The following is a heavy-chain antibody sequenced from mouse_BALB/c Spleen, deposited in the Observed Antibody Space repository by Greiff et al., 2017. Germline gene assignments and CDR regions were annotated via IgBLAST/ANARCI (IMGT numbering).Heavy chain of an antibody. V-gene: IGHV5-4*02. CDR3: ARDRGNWIAY. J-gene: IGHJ3*01. CDR2: ISDGGSYT. Sequence: DVKLVESGGGLVKPGGSLKLSCAASGFTFSDYYMYWVRQTPEKRLEWVATISDGGSYTYYPDSVKGRFTISRDNAKNNLYLQMSSLKSEDTAMYYCARDRGNWIAYWGQGTLVTVSA. CDR1: GFTFSDYY.